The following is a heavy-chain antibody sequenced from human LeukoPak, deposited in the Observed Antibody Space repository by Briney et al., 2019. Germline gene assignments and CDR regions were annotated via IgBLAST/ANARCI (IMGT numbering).Heavy chain of an antibody. CDR2: INPNNGGT. CDR3: ARERGQQVRFDP. Sequence: GASVKVSCKASGYTFTDYDVHWVRQAPGQGLEWMGWINPNNGGTNYAQKFQGRVTMTRDTSISTAYMELSRLRSDDTAVYYCARERGQQVRFDPWGQGTLVTVSS. V-gene: IGHV1-2*02. J-gene: IGHJ5*02. D-gene: IGHD6-13*01. CDR1: GYTFTDYD.